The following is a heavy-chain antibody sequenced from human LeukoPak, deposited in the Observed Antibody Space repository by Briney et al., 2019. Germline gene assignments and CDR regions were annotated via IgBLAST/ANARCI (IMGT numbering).Heavy chain of an antibody. CDR1: GFTFSSYG. V-gene: IGHV3-30*02. CDR3: VRGATASFDP. CDR2: IRYDGSNK. D-gene: IGHD5-12*01. Sequence: GGSLRLSCAASGFTFSSYGMHWVRQAPGKGLEWVAFIRYDGSNKYYADSVKGRFTISRDNAKNTLYLQMNSLRVEDTAVYYCVRGATASFDPWGQGTLVTVSS. J-gene: IGHJ5*02.